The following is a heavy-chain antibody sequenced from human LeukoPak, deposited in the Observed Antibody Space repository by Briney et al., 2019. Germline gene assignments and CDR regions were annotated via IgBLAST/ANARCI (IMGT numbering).Heavy chain of an antibody. CDR1: GFTFSSYA. Sequence: GGSLRLSCAASGFTFSSYAMAWVRQAPGKGLEWVSSITASGGSTYYADSVKGRFTISRDTSKNTLYLQMNSLRAEDTAIYYCAKDRPANWGYYFDYWGQGTLVTVSS. CDR2: ITASGGST. D-gene: IGHD7-27*01. V-gene: IGHV3-23*01. CDR3: AKDRPANWGYYFDY. J-gene: IGHJ4*02.